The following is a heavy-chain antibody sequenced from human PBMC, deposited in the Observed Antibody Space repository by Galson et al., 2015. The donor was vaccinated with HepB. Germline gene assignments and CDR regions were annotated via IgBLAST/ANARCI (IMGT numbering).Heavy chain of an antibody. CDR3: ARDLGRAAWFGELSPSSGSSDY. V-gene: IGHV7-4-1*02. Sequence: SVKVSCKASGYTFTSYAMNWVRQAPGQGLEWMGWINTNTGNPTYAQGFTGRFVFSLDTSVSTAYLQISSLKAEDTAVYYCARDLGRAAWFGELSPSSGSSDYWGQGTLVTVSS. CDR2: INTNTGNP. J-gene: IGHJ4*02. D-gene: IGHD3-10*01. CDR1: GYTFTSYA.